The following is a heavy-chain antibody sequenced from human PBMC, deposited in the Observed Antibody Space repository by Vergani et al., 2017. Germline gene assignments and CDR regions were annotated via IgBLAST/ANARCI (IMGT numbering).Heavy chain of an antibody. V-gene: IGHV3-23*01. J-gene: IGHJ4*02. CDR1: GFTFSSYA. CDR2: ISGSGGST. Sequence: EVQLLESGGGLVQPGGSLRLSCAASGFTFSSYAMSWVLQAPGKGLEWVSAISGSGGSTYYADSVKGRFTISRDNSKNTLYLQMNSLRAEDTAVYYCAKDVFGEPYFDYWGQGTLVTVSS. CDR3: AKDVFGEPYFDY. D-gene: IGHD3-10*02.